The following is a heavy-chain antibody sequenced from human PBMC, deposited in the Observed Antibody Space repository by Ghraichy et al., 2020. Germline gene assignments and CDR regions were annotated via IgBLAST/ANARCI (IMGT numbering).Heavy chain of an antibody. CDR1: GFTFRNYW. Sequence: GGSLRLSCAASGFTFRNYWMSWFRQAPGKGLEWVANINEDGNNKFYVDSVKGRFTVSRDNAKNSLFLQMNNLRAEDTAVYYCARGFSSGSDYFDYWGQGTLVTVSS. CDR2: INEDGNNK. V-gene: IGHV3-7*03. CDR3: ARGFSSGSDYFDY. D-gene: IGHD6-19*01. J-gene: IGHJ4*02.